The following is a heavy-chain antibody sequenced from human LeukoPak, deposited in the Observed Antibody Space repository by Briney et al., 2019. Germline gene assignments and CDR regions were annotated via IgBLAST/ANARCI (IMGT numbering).Heavy chain of an antibody. CDR3: ARIAASAATSY. Sequence: GGSLRLSCAASGFTFSSYAFTWVRQAPGKGLEWVSAISGSGGSTYYADSVKGRFTIYRDNFKNMLYLQMSSLRAEDTAVYYCARIAASAATSYWGQGTLATVSS. J-gene: IGHJ4*02. CDR2: ISGSGGST. D-gene: IGHD2-15*01. V-gene: IGHV3-23*01. CDR1: GFTFSSYA.